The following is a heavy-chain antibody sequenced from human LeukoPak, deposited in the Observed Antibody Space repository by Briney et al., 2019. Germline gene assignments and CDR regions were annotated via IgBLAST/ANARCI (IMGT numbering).Heavy chain of an antibody. V-gene: IGHV4-59*01. J-gene: IGHJ4*02. D-gene: IGHD3-10*01. CDR2: IHDSGST. CDR1: GGSISNYY. CDR3: ARGVREVISPLDY. Sequence: SETLSLTCTVSGGSISNYYWSWIRQPPGKGPGWIGYIHDSGSTNYNPSLRSRVTMSVDTSKNQFSLKLSSVTAADTAVYYCARGVREVISPLDYWGQGTLVTVSS.